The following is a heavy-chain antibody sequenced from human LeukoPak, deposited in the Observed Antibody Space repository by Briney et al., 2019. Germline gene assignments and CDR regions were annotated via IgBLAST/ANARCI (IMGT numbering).Heavy chain of an antibody. CDR2: ISSRSSYI. CDR3: AKEARPMVRGANIDY. Sequence: GRSLRLSCAASAFTFSSYSMNWVRQAPGKGLEWVSSISSRSSYIYYADSVKGRFIISRDNAKNSLYLQINSLRAKDTAVYYCAKEARPMVRGANIDYWGQGTLVTVSS. V-gene: IGHV3-21*04. CDR1: AFTFSSYS. D-gene: IGHD3-10*01. J-gene: IGHJ4*02.